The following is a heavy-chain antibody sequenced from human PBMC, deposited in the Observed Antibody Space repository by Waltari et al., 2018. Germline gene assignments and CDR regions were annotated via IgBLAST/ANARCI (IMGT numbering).Heavy chain of an antibody. Sequence: EVQLLESGGGLVQPGGSLRLSCAASKFTVTKHAMSWVRQAPGKRLEWDAVIYSGGRTDFGDSVKGRFTMSRDDSKKTVYLQMNSLRPEDTALYYCARFGLALDLWGQGTMVTVSS. CDR1: KFTVTKHA. V-gene: IGHV3-23*03. J-gene: IGHJ3*01. CDR2: IYSGGRT. D-gene: IGHD3-16*01. CDR3: ARFGLALDL.